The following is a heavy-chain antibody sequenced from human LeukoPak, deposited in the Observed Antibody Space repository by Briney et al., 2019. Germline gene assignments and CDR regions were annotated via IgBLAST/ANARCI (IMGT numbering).Heavy chain of an antibody. CDR3: ARDYGDYDRD. D-gene: IGHD4-17*01. CDR2: IIPIFGTA. V-gene: IGHV1-69*13. J-gene: IGHJ4*02. Sequence: SVKVSCTASGGTFSSYAISWARQAPGQGLEWMGGIIPIFGTANYAQKFQGRVTITADESTSTAYMELSSLRSEDTAVYYCARDYGDYDRDWGQGTLVTVSS. CDR1: GGTFSSYA.